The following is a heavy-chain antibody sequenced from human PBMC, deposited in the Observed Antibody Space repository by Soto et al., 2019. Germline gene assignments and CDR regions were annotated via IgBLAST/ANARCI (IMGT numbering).Heavy chain of an antibody. CDR2: TLYRSSKWYN. CDR1: GDSVSTNIAA. V-gene: IGHV6-1*01. CDR3: ARDAAPNLNYPHGMDV. D-gene: IGHD1-7*01. J-gene: IGHJ6*02. Sequence: QTLSLTCAISGDSVSTNIAAWSWIRQSPSRGLEWLGRTLYRSSKWYNEYAVSVKSRMTINPDTSKNQFSLQLNSVTPEDTAVYYCARDAAPNLNYPHGMDVWGQGTAVTVSS.